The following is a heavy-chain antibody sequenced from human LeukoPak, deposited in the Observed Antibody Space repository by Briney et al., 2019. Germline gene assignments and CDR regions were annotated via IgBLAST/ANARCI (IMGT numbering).Heavy chain of an antibody. CDR3: ARDSPMTTVTTFPYWYFDL. CDR1: GDSVSSNSAA. D-gene: IGHD4-17*01. J-gene: IGHJ2*01. CDR2: TYYRSKWYN. V-gene: IGHV6-1*01. Sequence: SQTLSLTCAISGDSVSSNSAAWNWIRQSPSRGLEWLGRTYYRSKWYNDYAVSVKSRITINPDTSKNQFSLQLNSVTPEDTAVYYCARDSPMTTVTTFPYWYFDLWGRGTLVTVSS.